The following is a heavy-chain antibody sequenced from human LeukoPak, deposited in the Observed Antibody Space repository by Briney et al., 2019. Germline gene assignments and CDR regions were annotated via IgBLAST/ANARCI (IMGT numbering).Heavy chain of an antibody. J-gene: IGHJ6*03. Sequence: PGGSLRLSCAASGFTFSTYDMHWVRQATGKGLEWVSAIDTTGDTYYPGSVKGRFTISRENAKNSLYLQMNSLRAGDTAVYYCARGRGGGHMDVWGKGTTVTISS. CDR3: ARGRGGGHMDV. CDR2: IDTTGDT. CDR1: GFTFSTYD. D-gene: IGHD2-15*01. V-gene: IGHV3-13*01.